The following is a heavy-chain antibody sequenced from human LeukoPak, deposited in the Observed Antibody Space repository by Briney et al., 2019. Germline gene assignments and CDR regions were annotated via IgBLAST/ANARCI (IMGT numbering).Heavy chain of an antibody. D-gene: IGHD3-22*01. CDR3: ARDNYYDSSANAFDI. J-gene: IGHJ3*02. CDR1: GFTFSSYE. Sequence: GGSLRLSCAASGFTFSSYEMNWVRQAPGKGLEWVSYISSSGSTIYYADSVKGRFTISRDNAKNSLYLQMNSLRAEDTAVYYCARDNYYDSSANAFDIWGQGTMVTVSS. V-gene: IGHV3-48*03. CDR2: ISSSGSTI.